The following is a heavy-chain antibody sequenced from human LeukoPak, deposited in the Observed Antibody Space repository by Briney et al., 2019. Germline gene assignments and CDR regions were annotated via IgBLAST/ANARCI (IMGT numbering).Heavy chain of an antibody. V-gene: IGHV3-30-3*01. D-gene: IGHD3-22*01. CDR1: GFTFSSYA. CDR2: ISYDGSNK. J-gene: IGHJ4*02. CDR3: ARGAYYDSSGYYDY. Sequence: GGSLRHSCAASGFTFSSYAMHWVRQAPGKGLEWVAVISYDGSNKYYADSVKGRFTISRDNSKNTLYLQMSSLRSEDTAVYYCARGAYYDSSGYYDYWGQGTLVTVSS.